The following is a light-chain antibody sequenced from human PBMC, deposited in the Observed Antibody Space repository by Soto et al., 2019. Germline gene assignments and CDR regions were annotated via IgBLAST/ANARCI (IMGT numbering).Light chain of an antibody. CDR3: QTWGTGHVV. Sequence: QLVLTQSPSASASLGASVKLTCTLSSGHSSYAIAWHQQQPEKGPRYLMKLNSDGSHSKGDGIPDCFSGSSSGAERYLTISSLQSEDEADYYCQTWGTGHVVFGGGTQLTVL. CDR2: LNSDGSH. CDR1: SGHSSYA. J-gene: IGLJ2*01. V-gene: IGLV4-69*01.